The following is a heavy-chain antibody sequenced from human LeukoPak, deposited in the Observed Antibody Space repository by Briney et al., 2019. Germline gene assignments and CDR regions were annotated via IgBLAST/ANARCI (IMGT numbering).Heavy chain of an antibody. J-gene: IGHJ6*02. CDR2: IKSKTDGGTT. CDR3: TAPDIVVVPSCYYYGMDV. V-gene: IGHV3-15*01. Sequence: GGSLRLSCAASGFTFSNAWMSWVRQAPGKGLEWVGRIKSKTDGGTTDYAAPVKGRFTISRDDSKNTLYLQMNSLKTEDTAVYYCTAPDIVVVPSCYYYGMDVWGQGTTVTVSS. CDR1: GFTFSNAW. D-gene: IGHD2-2*01.